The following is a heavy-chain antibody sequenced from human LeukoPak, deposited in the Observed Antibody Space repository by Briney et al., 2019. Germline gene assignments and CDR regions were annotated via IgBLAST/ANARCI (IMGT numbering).Heavy chain of an antibody. Sequence: SETLSLTCAVYGGSFSSYYWGWIRQPPGKGLEWIGSIYYSGSTYYNPSLKSRVTISVDTSKSQFSLRLSSVTAADTAVYYCVRTYSIGWSTGIFDNWGQGTMVTVSS. J-gene: IGHJ3*02. CDR1: GGSFSSYY. V-gene: IGHV4-39*01. CDR2: IYYSGST. D-gene: IGHD6-19*01. CDR3: VRTYSIGWSTGIFDN.